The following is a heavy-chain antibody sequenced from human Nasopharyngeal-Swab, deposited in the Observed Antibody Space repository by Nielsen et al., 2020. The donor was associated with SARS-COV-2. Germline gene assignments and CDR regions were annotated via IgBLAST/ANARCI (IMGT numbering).Heavy chain of an antibody. CDR1: GYTFTGYG. V-gene: IGHV1-18*01. D-gene: IGHD3-10*01. CDR2: ISAYNGNT. Sequence: ASVKVSCKASGYTFTGYGISWVRQAPGQGLEWMGWISAYNGNTNYAQKLQGRVTMTTDTSTSTAYMELRSLRSDDTAVYYCARGRGDYGSGSSNYYMDVWGKGTTVTVSS. CDR3: ARGRGDYGSGSSNYYMDV. J-gene: IGHJ6*03.